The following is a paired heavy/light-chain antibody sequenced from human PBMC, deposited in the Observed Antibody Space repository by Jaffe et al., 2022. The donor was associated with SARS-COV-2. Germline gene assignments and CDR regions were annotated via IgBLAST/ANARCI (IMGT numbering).Light chain of an antibody. Sequence: QSVLTQPPSASGTPGQRVTISCSGSSSNIGSNYVYWYQQLPGTAPKLLIYRNNQRPSGVPDRFSGSKSGTSASLAISGLRSEDEADYYCAAWDDSLSGQKVFGGGTKLTVL. CDR1: SSNIGSNY. J-gene: IGLJ3*02. CDR3: AAWDDSLSGQKV. CDR2: RNN. V-gene: IGLV1-47*01.
Heavy chain of an antibody. CDR3: ARDLFVVVPAATAYYYGMDV. CDR1: GYTFTSYY. CDR2: INPSGGST. D-gene: IGHD2-2*01. Sequence: QVQLVQSGAEVKKPGASVKVSCKASGYTFTSYYMHWVRQAPGQGLEWMGIINPSGGSTSYAQKFQGRVTMTRDTSTSTVYMELSSLRSEDTAVYYCARDLFVVVPAATAYYYGMDVWGQGTTVTVSS. J-gene: IGHJ6*02. V-gene: IGHV1-46*01.